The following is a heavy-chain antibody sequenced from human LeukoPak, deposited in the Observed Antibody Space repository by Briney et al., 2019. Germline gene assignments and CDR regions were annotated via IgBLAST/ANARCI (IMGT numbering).Heavy chain of an antibody. V-gene: IGHV1-46*01. J-gene: IGHJ4*02. Sequence: GASVKVSCMASGYTFTSYYMHWVRQAPGQGLEWMGIINPSGGSTSYAQKFQGRVTMTRDTSTSTVYIELSSLRSEDTAVYYCARDTPYCSSTSCYPSHVDYWGQGTLVTVSS. CDR3: ARDTPYCSSTSCYPSHVDY. CDR2: INPSGGST. CDR1: GYTFTSYY. D-gene: IGHD2-2*01.